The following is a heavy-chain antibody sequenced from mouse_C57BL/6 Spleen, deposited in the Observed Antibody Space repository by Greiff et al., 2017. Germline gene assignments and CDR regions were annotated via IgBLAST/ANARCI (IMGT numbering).Heavy chain of an antibody. V-gene: IGHV1-64*01. Sequence: VKLQQPGAELVKPGASVKLSCKASGYTFTSYWMHWVKQRPGQGLEWIGMIHPNSGSTNYNEKFKSKATLTVDKSSSTAYMQLSSLTSEDSAVYYCARLGYGSRGDVWGTGTTVTVSS. J-gene: IGHJ1*03. CDR3: ARLGYGSRGDV. CDR2: IHPNSGST. D-gene: IGHD1-1*01. CDR1: GYTFTSYW.